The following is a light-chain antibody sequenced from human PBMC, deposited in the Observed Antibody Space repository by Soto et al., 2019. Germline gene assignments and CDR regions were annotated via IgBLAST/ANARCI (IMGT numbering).Light chain of an antibody. V-gene: IGKV1-27*01. J-gene: IGKJ4*01. CDR2: AAS. CDR1: QGIGVY. Sequence: DIQMTQSPSSLSASFGDRVTITCRASQGIGVYLAWFQQKPWNAPKLLIYAASTLQSGVPSRFSGSGSGTDFTLTISSLQPEDVETDYCQKYNSAPLTFGGGTKVEIK. CDR3: QKYNSAPLT.